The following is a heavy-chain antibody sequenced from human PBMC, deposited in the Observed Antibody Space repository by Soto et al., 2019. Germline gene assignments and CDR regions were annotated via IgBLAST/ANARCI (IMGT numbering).Heavy chain of an antibody. D-gene: IGHD6-6*01. CDR3: ARLSISAKYYFDF. Sequence: GESLKISCKVSGYSFTNYWIGWVRQMPGKGLEWMGILYPDDSDTRYSTSFQGQVTFSGDTSISTAYLQWSSLKASDTAMYYCARLSISAKYYFDFWGQGTLVTVSS. V-gene: IGHV5-51*01. J-gene: IGHJ4*02. CDR2: LYPDDSDT. CDR1: GYSFTNYW.